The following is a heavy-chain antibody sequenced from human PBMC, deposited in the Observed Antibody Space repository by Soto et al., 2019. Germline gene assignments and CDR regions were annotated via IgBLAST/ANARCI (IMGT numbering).Heavy chain of an antibody. D-gene: IGHD2-15*01. V-gene: IGHV3-23*01. J-gene: IGHJ4*02. CDR2: VGGSGDST. CDR1: GFTFSNYA. Sequence: EVQLLDSGGGLVQPGGSLRLSCAASGFTFSNYAMSWVRQAPGKGLEWVSGVGGSGDSTYYADSVKGRFTISRDNSKDTLYLQMNSLRAEDTAVYYCAKSPLGYCRGGLCYPPHYFHYWGQGTLVTGSS. CDR3: AKSPLGYCRGGLCYPPHYFHY.